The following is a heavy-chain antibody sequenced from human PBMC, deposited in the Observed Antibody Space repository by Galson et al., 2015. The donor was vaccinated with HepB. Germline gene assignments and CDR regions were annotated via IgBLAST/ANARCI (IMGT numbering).Heavy chain of an antibody. Sequence: QSGAEVKKPGESLKISCKGSGYSFTSYWIGWVRQMPGKGLEWMGIIYPGDSDTRYSPSFQGQVTISADKSISTAYLQWSSLKASDTAMYYCARKIRYDSSGYYYYWFDPWGQGTLVTVSS. V-gene: IGHV5-51*01. CDR3: ARKIRYDSSGYYYYWFDP. CDR2: IYPGDSDT. D-gene: IGHD3-22*01. CDR1: GYSFTSYW. J-gene: IGHJ5*02.